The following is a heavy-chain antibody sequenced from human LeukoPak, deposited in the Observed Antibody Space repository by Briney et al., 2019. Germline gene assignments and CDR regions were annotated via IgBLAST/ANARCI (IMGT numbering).Heavy chain of an antibody. J-gene: IGHJ6*02. CDR3: ATVMTWDSVMARGRGMDI. CDR2: INAYNVDT. CDR1: GHTFTTDC. D-gene: IGHD1-26*01. Sequence: APVKLSYKASGHTFTTDCISFLLQAPGQGLEWMRWINAYNVDTNYAHKLQDRITMTTDTSRSTAYMKLRSLKSEDTSIYNCATVMTWDSVMARGRGMDICGQGTQVTAS. V-gene: IGHV1-18*01.